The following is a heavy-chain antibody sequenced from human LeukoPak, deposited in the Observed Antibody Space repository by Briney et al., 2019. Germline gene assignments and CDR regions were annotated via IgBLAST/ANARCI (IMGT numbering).Heavy chain of an antibody. Sequence: GGSLRLSCAASGFTFSSYWMSWVRQAPGKGLEWVANMNQDASEKYYVDSMKGRLTISRDNAKNSLYLQINSLRAEDTAVYYCARDGIVIRFGGQDVWGQGTTVTVS. V-gene: IGHV3-7*01. CDR1: GFTFSSYW. D-gene: IGHD3-16*01. CDR2: MNQDASEK. J-gene: IGHJ6*02. CDR3: ARDGIVIRFGGQDV.